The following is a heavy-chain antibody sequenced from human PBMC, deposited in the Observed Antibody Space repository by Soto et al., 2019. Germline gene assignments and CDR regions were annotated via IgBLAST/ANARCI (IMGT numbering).Heavy chain of an antibody. D-gene: IGHD2-15*01. J-gene: IGHJ6*02. CDR1: GGTFSTHA. CDR2: IIPISGTT. Sequence: LVKVSCKASGGTFSTHAIIWVRQAPGHGLEWMGGIIPISGTTYYTQKFQGRVTITADEPTSTAFMELSSLKSEDTAVFYCARGYCSGGNCYSGMDVWGQGTMVTVSS. CDR3: ARGYCSGGNCYSGMDV. V-gene: IGHV1-69*13.